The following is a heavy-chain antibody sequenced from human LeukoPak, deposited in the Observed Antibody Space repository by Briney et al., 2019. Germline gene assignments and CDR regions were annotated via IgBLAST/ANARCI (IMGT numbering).Heavy chain of an antibody. J-gene: IGHJ5*02. Sequence: SETLSLTCTVSGGPISSDLYYWNWIRQPAGKGLEWIGRFYNSGRTNFNPSLKSRVTISADTSKNQFSLKLRSVTAADTAVYYCARGDLKSDWFDPWGQGTLVIVST. D-gene: IGHD3-3*01. CDR2: FYNSGRT. CDR3: ARGDLKSDWFDP. V-gene: IGHV4-61*02. CDR1: GGPISSDLYY.